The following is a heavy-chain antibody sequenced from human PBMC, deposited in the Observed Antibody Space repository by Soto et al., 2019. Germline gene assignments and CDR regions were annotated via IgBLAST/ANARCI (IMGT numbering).Heavy chain of an antibody. V-gene: IGHV3-30*04. CDR2: ISYDGRNK. D-gene: IGHD3-22*01. CDR3: ARAPYDSTGYQDY. J-gene: IGHJ4*02. CDR1: GFTFSSYA. Sequence: SRRLSCASAGFTFSSYAMHWVRQAPGKGLEWVAVISYDGRNKYYADSVKGRFTISRDNSKNTLYMQMNSLRAEDTAVYYCARAPYDSTGYQDYWGQGTLVTVSS.